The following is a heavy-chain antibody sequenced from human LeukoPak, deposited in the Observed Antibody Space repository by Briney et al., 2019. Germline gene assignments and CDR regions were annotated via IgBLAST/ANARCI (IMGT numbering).Heavy chain of an antibody. V-gene: IGHV1-69*04. D-gene: IGHD2-15*01. J-gene: IGHJ4*02. CDR1: GGTFSSYA. CDR2: IIPILGIA. CDR3: AREYGYCSGGSCG. Sequence: SVEVSCKASGGTFSSYAISWVRQAPGQGLELMGRIIPILGIANYAQKFQGRVTITADKSTSTAYMELSSLRSEDTAVYYCAREYGYCSGGSCGWGQGTLVTVSS.